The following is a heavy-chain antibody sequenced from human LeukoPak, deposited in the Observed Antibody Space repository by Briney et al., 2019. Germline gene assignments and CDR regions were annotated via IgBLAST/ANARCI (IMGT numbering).Heavy chain of an antibody. Sequence: GGSLRLSCAASGFTFSSYGMHWVRQAPGKGLEWVAVIWYDGSNKYYADSVKGRFTISRDNSKNTLYLQMNSLRAEDTAVYYCARGGGYGDYPIDYWGQGTLVTVSS. CDR3: ARGGGYGDYPIDY. J-gene: IGHJ4*02. CDR2: IWYDGSNK. V-gene: IGHV3-33*01. D-gene: IGHD4-17*01. CDR1: GFTFSSYG.